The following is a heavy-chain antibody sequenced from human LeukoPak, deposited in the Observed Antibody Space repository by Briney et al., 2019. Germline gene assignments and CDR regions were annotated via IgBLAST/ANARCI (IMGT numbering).Heavy chain of an antibody. J-gene: IGHJ4*02. Sequence: GGSLRLSCAASGFTFSSYAMSWVRQAPGKGLEWVSAISGSGGSTYYADSVKGRFTISRDNSKNTLYLQMNSLRAEDTAVYYCANDPGMILVIYWGPGTLVTVSS. D-gene: IGHD2-21*01. CDR1: GFTFSSYA. CDR3: ANDPGMILVIY. CDR2: ISGSGGST. V-gene: IGHV3-23*01.